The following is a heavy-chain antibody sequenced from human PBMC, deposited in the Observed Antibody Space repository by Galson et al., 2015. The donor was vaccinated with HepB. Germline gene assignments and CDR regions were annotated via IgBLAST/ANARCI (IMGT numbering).Heavy chain of an antibody. CDR3: ARARTYYDFRGVGY. D-gene: IGHD3-3*01. J-gene: IGHJ4*02. V-gene: IGHV3-74*01. Sequence: SLRLSCAASGFTFSSYWMHWVRQAPGKGLVWVSRINSDGSSTSYADSVKGRFTISRDNAKNTLYLQMNSLRAEDTAVYYCARARTYYDFRGVGYWGQGTLVTVSS. CDR1: GFTFSSYW. CDR2: INSDGSST.